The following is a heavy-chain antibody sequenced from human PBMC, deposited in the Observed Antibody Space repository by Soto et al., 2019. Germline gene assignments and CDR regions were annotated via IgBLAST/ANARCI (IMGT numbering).Heavy chain of an antibody. Sequence: QITLKESGPTLVKPTQTLTLTCTFSGFSLSADGVGVGWIRQPPGKALEWLALIYWDDDKRYRPSLKSRLTITQDTSKHPVVLTTTPMAPVDTATSSCAPASRPTSSPNAAFDVWRPATLVTLSS. D-gene: IGHD2-2*01. CDR1: GFSLSADGVG. J-gene: IGHJ3*01. CDR3: APASRPTSSPNAAFDV. CDR2: IYWDDDK. V-gene: IGHV2-5*02.